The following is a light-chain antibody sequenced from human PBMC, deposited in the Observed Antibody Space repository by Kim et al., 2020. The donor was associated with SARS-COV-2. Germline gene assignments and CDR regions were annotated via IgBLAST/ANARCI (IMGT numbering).Light chain of an antibody. CDR3: MQGVQTPRT. V-gene: IGKV2-28*01. CDR2: LGS. Sequence: EPPSISYRSAQSLLHSIRYIYLDSYLQKPGQSPQLVIYLGSNRASGIPDRFSGSGSGTHFTLKISRVEAEDVGVYYCMQGVQTPRTFGQGTKLEIK. J-gene: IGKJ2*01. CDR1: QSLLHSIRYIY.